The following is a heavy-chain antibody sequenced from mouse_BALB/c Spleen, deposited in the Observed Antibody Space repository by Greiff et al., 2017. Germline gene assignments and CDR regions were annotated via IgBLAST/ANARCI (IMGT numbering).Heavy chain of an antibody. CDR3: ARSEVLRSYAMDY. V-gene: IGHV3-8*02. CDR2: ISYSGST. CDR1: GDSITSGY. D-gene: IGHD1-1*01. Sequence: DVKLQESGPSLVKPSQTLSLTCSVTGDSITSGYWNWIRKFPGNKLEYMGYISYSGSTYYNPSLKSRISITRDTSKNQYYLQLNSVTTEDTATYYCARSEVLRSYAMDYWGQGTSVTVSS. J-gene: IGHJ4*01.